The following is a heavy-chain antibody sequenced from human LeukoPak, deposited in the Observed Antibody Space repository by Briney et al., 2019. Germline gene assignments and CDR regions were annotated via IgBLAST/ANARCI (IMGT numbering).Heavy chain of an antibody. CDR2: ISGSGTRT. CDR1: GFTFSNYA. CDR3: AKSYDSSGYYYPTIDY. V-gene: IGHV3-23*01. J-gene: IGHJ4*02. D-gene: IGHD3-22*01. Sequence: GGSLPLSCAASGFTFSNYAMNWVRQAPGKGLESVSAISGSGTRTYYADSVKGRFTISRDNSKNTLYLQMNSLRAEDTAVYYCAKSYDSSGYYYPTIDYWGQGTLVTVSS.